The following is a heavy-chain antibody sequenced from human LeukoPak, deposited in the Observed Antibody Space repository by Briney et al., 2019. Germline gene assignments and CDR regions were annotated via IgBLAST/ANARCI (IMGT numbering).Heavy chain of an antibody. Sequence: PSETLSLTCSVSGGSISNYYWTWIRQPPGKGLEWIGYIYYSGNTNYNPSLKSRVTISPDTSKNQLSLKLTSVTAADTAVYYCARCSRGTSVGMDVWGQGTTVTVSS. CDR3: ARCSRGTSVGMDV. D-gene: IGHD1-1*01. CDR2: IYYSGNT. CDR1: GGSISNYY. V-gene: IGHV4-59*08. J-gene: IGHJ6*02.